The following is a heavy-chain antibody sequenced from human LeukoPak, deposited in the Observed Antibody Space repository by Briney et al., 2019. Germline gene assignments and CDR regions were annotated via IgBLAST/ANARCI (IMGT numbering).Heavy chain of an antibody. Sequence: GGSLRLSCEASGFTFSRYWMHWVRQAPGKGLVWVSRIKSDGKTNYADSVKGRFTISRDNAKNTVSLQIDSLRAENTGVYYCARAPSEVGGYYPEYFRHWGQGTLVTVSS. J-gene: IGHJ1*01. CDR1: GFTFSRYW. CDR3: ARAPSEVGGYYPEYFRH. D-gene: IGHD3-22*01. V-gene: IGHV3-74*01. CDR2: IKSDGKT.